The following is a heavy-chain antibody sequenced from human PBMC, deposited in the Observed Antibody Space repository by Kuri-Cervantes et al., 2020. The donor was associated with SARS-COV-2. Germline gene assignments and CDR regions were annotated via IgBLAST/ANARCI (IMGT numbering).Heavy chain of an antibody. D-gene: IGHD1-7*01. CDR3: AKDPTATTEYYYAMDV. CDR2: IGTAGDT. J-gene: IGHJ6*02. CDR1: GFTFSSYD. Sequence: GESLKISCAASGFTFSSYDMHWVRQATGKGLEWVSAIGTAGDTYYPGSVKGRFTISRENAKNSLYLQMNSLRAGDTAVYFCAKDPTATTEYYYAMDVWGQGTTVTVSS. V-gene: IGHV3-13*04.